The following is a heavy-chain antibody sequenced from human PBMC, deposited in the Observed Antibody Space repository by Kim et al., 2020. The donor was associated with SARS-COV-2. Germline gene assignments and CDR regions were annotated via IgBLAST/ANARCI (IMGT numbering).Heavy chain of an antibody. CDR2: INAGNGNT. CDR1: GHTFTTYA. V-gene: IGHV1-3*01. J-gene: IGHJ6*02. CDR3: ANSKDPPEGDYNYGMDV. D-gene: IGHD2-15*01. Sequence: ASVKVSCKASGHTFTTYAMHWVRQAPGQRLEWMGWINAGNGNTKYSQNLQGRVTITRDTSARTAYMELSSLRSEDTAVYYCANSKDPPEGDYNYGMDVWGQGTTVTVSS.